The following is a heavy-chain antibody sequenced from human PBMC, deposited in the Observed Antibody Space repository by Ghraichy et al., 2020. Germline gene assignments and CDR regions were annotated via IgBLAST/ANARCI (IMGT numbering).Heavy chain of an antibody. V-gene: IGHV3-30*04. D-gene: IGHD2-2*02. J-gene: IGHJ3*02. Sequence: LSLTCAASGFTFSSYAMHWVRQAPGKGLEWVAVISYDGSNKYYADSVKGRFTISRDNSKNTLYLQMNSLRAEDTAVYYCARDLGYCSSTSCYIYNAFDIWGQGTMVTVSS. CDR1: GFTFSSYA. CDR3: ARDLGYCSSTSCYIYNAFDI. CDR2: ISYDGSNK.